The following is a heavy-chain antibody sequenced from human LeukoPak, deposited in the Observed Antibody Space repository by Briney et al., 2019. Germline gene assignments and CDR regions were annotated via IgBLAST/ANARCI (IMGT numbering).Heavy chain of an antibody. V-gene: IGHV3-21*01. D-gene: IGHD6-19*01. CDR1: GFTFSSYS. CDR3: ARDEGSSGWYGQNWSDP. CDR2: ISSSSSYI. J-gene: IGHJ5*02. Sequence: GGSLRLSCAASGFTFSSYSMNWVRQAPGKGLEWVSSISSSSSYIYYADSVKGRFTISRDNAKNSLYLQMNSLRAEDTAVYYCARDEGSSGWYGQNWSDPWGQGTLVTVSS.